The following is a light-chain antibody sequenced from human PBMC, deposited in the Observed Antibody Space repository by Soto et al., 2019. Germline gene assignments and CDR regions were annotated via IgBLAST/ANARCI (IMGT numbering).Light chain of an antibody. CDR2: EVS. CDR1: SSDVGGYNY. Sequence: QSVLTQPPSASGSPGQSVTISCTGTSSDVGGYNYVSWYQQHPGKAPKLMTYEVSKRPSGVPDRFSGSKSGNTASLTVSGLQAEDEADYYCSSYAGSNNRVFGTGTKLTVL. CDR3: SSYAGSNNRV. J-gene: IGLJ1*01. V-gene: IGLV2-8*01.